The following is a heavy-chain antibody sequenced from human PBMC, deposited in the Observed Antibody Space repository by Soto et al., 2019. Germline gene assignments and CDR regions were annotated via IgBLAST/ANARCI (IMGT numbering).Heavy chain of an antibody. CDR1: GFTFSSYA. D-gene: IGHD4-17*01. CDR2: ISSNGGST. J-gene: IGHJ6*03. V-gene: IGHV3-64*01. CDR3: ARGSTVTTLIYYYYYYMDV. Sequence: GGSLRLSCAASGFTFSSYAMHWVRQAPGKGLEYVSAISSNGGSTYYANSVKDRFTISRDNSKNTLYLQMGSLRAEDMAVYYCARGSTVTTLIYYYYYYMDVWGKGTTVTVSS.